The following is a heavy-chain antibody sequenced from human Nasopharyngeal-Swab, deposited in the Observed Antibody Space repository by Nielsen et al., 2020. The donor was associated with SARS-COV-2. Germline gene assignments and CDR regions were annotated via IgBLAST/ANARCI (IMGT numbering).Heavy chain of an antibody. J-gene: IGHJ4*02. Sequence: GESLKISCAASGFTFSSYWMHWVRQAPGKGLVWVSRINSDGSSTSYADSVKGRLTISRDNAKNTLYLQMNSLRAEDTAVYYCARVVCSGGSCYQNRYYFDYWGQGTLVTVSS. D-gene: IGHD2-15*01. V-gene: IGHV3-74*01. CDR1: GFTFSSYW. CDR3: ARVVCSGGSCYQNRYYFDY. CDR2: INSDGSST.